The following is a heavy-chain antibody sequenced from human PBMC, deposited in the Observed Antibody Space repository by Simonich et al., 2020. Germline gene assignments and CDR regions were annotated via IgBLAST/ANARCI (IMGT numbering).Heavy chain of an antibody. V-gene: IGHV1-2*06. CDR3: ASGWDWGFSHMSDY. CDR2: INPNRGGT. D-gene: IGHD7-27*01. CDR1: GYTFTGYY. J-gene: IGHJ4*02. Sequence: QVQLVQSGAEVKKPGASVKVSCKASGYTFTGYYMHWVRQAPGQGLGGMERINPNRGGTNYAKKFQGRVTMTRDTSISTAYMELSRLRSDDTAVYYCASGWDWGFSHMSDYWGQGTLVTVSS.